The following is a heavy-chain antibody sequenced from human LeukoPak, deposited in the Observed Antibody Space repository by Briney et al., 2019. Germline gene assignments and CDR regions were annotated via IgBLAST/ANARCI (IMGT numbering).Heavy chain of an antibody. CDR3: ARHHYDFWSGYYFDY. Sequence: GESLKISCKGSGYSFTSYWIGWVRQMPGKGLEWMGIIYPGDYDTRYSPSFQGQVTISADKSISTAYLQWSSLKASDTAMYYCARHHYDFWSGYYFDYWGQGTLVTVSS. CDR2: IYPGDYDT. V-gene: IGHV5-51*01. J-gene: IGHJ4*02. D-gene: IGHD3-3*01. CDR1: GYSFTSYW.